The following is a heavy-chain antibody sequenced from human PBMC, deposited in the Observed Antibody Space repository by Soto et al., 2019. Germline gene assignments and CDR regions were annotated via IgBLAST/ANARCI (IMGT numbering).Heavy chain of an antibody. CDR3: ASVSYSIVVGAESGMDD. V-gene: IGHV1-18*04. D-gene: IGHD2-15*01. CDR1: GYTFISHG. CDR2: ISGKNGNT. J-gene: IGHJ6*04. Sequence: QVQLVQSGVEVKKPGASVKVSCKASGYTFISHGISWVRQAPGQGLEWMGWISGKNGNTNYAQKLQGRVTLTTDTSTSTAYTELRSMRSDDTDAYYCASVSYSIVVGAESGMDDWGKVTTFPDSS.